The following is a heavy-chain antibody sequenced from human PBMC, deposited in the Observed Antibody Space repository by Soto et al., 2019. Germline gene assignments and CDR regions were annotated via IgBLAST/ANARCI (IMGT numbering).Heavy chain of an antibody. D-gene: IGHD4-17*01. CDR2: IKQDGSEK. J-gene: IGHJ6*03. Sequence: EVQLVESGGGLVQPGGSLRLSCAASGFTFGSYWMSWVRQAPGKGLEWVANIKQDGSEKYYVDSVKGRFTISRDNAKNSLYLQMNSLRAEDTAVYYCARDILFMTTVITSYYYYIDVLGKGTTVTVSS. CDR1: GFTFGSYW. V-gene: IGHV3-7*01. CDR3: ARDILFMTTVITSYYYYIDV.